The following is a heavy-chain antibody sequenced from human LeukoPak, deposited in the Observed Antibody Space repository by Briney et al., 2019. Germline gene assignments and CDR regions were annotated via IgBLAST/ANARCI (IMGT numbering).Heavy chain of an antibody. CDR2: ISGSGGST. CDR3: ANEWAYYYDSSGYYSGDY. D-gene: IGHD3-22*01. J-gene: IGHJ4*02. V-gene: IGHV3-23*01. Sequence: PGRSLRLSCAASGFTFSSYAMSWVRQAPGKGLEWVSAISGSGGSTYYADSVKGRFTISRDNSKNTLYLQMNSLRAEDTAVYYCANEWAYYYDSSGYYSGDYWGQGTLVTVSS. CDR1: GFTFSSYA.